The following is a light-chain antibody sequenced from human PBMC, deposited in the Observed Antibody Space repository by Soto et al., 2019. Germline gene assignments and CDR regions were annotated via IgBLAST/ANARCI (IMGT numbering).Light chain of an antibody. CDR1: DSDVGVYNF. J-gene: IGLJ2*01. Sequence: HSALTQPPSASGSPGQSVTISCTGTDSDVGVYNFVSWYQQHPGRAPKLMIYEVYQRPSGVPDRFSGSKSGNTASLTVSGLQAEDEANYYCSSYAASDNFVIFGGGTKVTV. CDR2: EVY. CDR3: SSYAASDNFVI. V-gene: IGLV2-8*01.